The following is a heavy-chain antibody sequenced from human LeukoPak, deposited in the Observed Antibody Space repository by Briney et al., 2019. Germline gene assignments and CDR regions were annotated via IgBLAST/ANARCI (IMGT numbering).Heavy chain of an antibody. J-gene: IGHJ5*02. D-gene: IGHD3-10*01. CDR1: GFTFSSSG. Sequence: GGSLRLSCAASGFTFSSSGMHWVRQAPGKGLEWVAVISYDGSNKYYADSVKGRFTISRDNSKNTLYLQMNSLRAEDTAVYYCARLITMVRGSWFDPWGQGTLVTVSS. CDR3: ARLITMVRGSWFDP. V-gene: IGHV3-30*03. CDR2: ISYDGSNK.